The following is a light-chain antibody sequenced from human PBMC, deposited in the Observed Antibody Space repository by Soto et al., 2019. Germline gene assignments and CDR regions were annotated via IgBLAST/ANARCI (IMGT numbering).Light chain of an antibody. CDR3: QQYNTFSYT. CDR2: DAS. Sequence: DIQMTQSPSTLSASVGDRVTITCRASQSISNWLAWYQQKPGKAPKLLVFDASSLESGVPSRFSGGGSGTEFTLTIRSLQPDDFATYYCQQYNTFSYTFGQGTKLEIK. V-gene: IGKV1-5*01. J-gene: IGKJ2*01. CDR1: QSISNW.